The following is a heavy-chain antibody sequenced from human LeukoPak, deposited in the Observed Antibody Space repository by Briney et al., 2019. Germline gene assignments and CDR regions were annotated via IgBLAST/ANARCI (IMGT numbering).Heavy chain of an antibody. CDR3: AKGKINHNGAFDV. CDR1: GFTYSSYA. D-gene: IGHD1-14*01. J-gene: IGHJ3*01. V-gene: IGHV3-23*01. CDR2: INDRGITT. Sequence: GGSLRLSCAASGFTYSSYAMSWVRQAPGKGLEWVLIINDRGITTYYADSMKGRFTVSRDNSKNTLYLQMNSLRAEDTAVYYCAKGKINHNGAFDVWGQGTMVTVSS.